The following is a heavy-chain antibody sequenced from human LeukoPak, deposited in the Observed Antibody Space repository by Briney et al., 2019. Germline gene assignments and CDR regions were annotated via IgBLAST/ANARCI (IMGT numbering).Heavy chain of an antibody. D-gene: IGHD2-15*01. Sequence: SETLSLTCTVSGGSISSGDYYWSWIRQPPGKGLEWIGYIYYSGSTYYNPSLKSRVTISVDTSKNQFSLKLSSVTAADTAVYYCARARVYCSGGGCYGSYYSGMDVWGQGTTVTASS. CDR3: ARARVYCSGGGCYGSYYSGMDV. J-gene: IGHJ6*02. CDR2: IYYSGST. CDR1: GGSISSGDYY. V-gene: IGHV4-30-4*01.